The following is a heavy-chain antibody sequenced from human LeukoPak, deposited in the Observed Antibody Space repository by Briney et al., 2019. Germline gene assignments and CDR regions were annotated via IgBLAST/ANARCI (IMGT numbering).Heavy chain of an antibody. V-gene: IGHV4-34*01. D-gene: IGHD6-13*01. Sequence: KPSETLSPTCAVCGGSFSGYYWSWIRQPSGKGLEWIGEINHSGSNNYNPSLKSRVTISVDTSKNQFSLKLSPVTAADTAVYYCAREGIAADRVFDYWGQGTLTTVSS. CDR1: GGSFSGYY. J-gene: IGHJ4*02. CDR3: AREGIAADRVFDY. CDR2: INHSGSN.